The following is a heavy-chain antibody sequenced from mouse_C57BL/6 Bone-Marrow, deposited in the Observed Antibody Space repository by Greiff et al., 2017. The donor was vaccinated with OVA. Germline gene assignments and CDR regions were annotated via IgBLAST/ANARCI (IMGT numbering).Heavy chain of an antibody. CDR2: IYPGSGNT. CDR1: GYSFTSYY. J-gene: IGHJ3*01. Sequence: QVQLQQSGPELVKPGASVKISCKASGYSFTSYYIHWVKQRPGQGLEWIGWIYPGSGNTKYNEKFKGQATLTADTSSSTAYMQLSSLTSEDSAVYYCAGIYYDYDGAYWGQGTLVTVSA. V-gene: IGHV1-66*01. CDR3: AGIYYDYDGAY. D-gene: IGHD2-4*01.